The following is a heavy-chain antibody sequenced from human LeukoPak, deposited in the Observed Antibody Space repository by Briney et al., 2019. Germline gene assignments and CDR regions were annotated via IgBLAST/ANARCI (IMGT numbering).Heavy chain of an antibody. V-gene: IGHV4-59*02. D-gene: IGHD3-10*01. CDR1: GASVSSYY. CDR2: IYYSGST. CDR3: ARLPITMVRGVRRYYYYYMDV. J-gene: IGHJ6*03. Sequence: SETLSLTCTVSGASVSSYYWSWIRQPPGNGLEWIGYIYYSGSTNYNPSLKSRVTISVDTSKNQFSLKLSSVTAADTAVYYCARLPITMVRGVRRYYYYYMDVWGKGTTVTISS.